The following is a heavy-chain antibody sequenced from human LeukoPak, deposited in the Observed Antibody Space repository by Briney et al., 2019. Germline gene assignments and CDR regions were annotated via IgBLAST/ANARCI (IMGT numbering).Heavy chain of an antibody. J-gene: IGHJ4*02. CDR2: ISGRSTTI. CDR1: GFTFSDYY. V-gene: IGHV3-11*04. Sequence: GGSLRLSCAASGFTFSDYYMSWIRQAPGKGLEWVSYISGRSTTIYNADSVKGRFTSSRDNAKNSLYLQMNSLRAEDTAVYYCARDSGYSGNSGYFDYWGQGTLVTVSS. D-gene: IGHD4-23*01. CDR3: ARDSGYSGNSGYFDY.